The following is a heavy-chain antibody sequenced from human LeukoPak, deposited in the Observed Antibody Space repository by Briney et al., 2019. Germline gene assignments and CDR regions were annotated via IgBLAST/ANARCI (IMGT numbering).Heavy chain of an antibody. CDR3: AKGAESNWFDP. J-gene: IGHJ5*02. V-gene: IGHV3-30*18. Sequence: GGSLRLSCAASGFTFTDYGMHCLRQAPGKGLEWVAVISYDGSNKYYADSVKGRFTISRDNSKNTLYLQMNSLRAEDRAVYYCAKGAESNWFDPWGQGTLVTVSS. CDR2: ISYDGSNK. CDR1: GFTFTDYG.